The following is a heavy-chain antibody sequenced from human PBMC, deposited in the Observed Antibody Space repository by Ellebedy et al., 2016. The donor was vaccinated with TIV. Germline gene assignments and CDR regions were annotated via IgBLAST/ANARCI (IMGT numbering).Heavy chain of an antibody. D-gene: IGHD3-3*01. J-gene: IGHJ5*02. Sequence: GESLKISXAASGFTFSSYAMSWVRQAPGKGLEWVSAISGSGGSTYYADSVKGRFTISRDNSKNTLYLQMNSLRAEDTAVYYCARELSIFGVARGGWFDPWGQGILVTVSS. V-gene: IGHV3-23*01. CDR3: ARELSIFGVARGGWFDP. CDR1: GFTFSSYA. CDR2: ISGSGGST.